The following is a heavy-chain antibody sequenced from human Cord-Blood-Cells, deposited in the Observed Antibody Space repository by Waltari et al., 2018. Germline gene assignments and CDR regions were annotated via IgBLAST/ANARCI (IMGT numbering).Heavy chain of an antibody. CDR1: GYTFTSYA. CDR3: ARDGGAAAASAEYFQH. CDR2: INTNTGNP. V-gene: IGHV7-4-1*02. Sequence: QVQLVQSGSELKKPGASVKDPCKASGYTFTSYAMIWVRQALGQGLEWMGWINTNTGNPTYAQGFTGRFVFSLDTSVSTAYLQISSLKAEDTAVYYCARDGGAAAASAEYFQHWGQGTLVTVSS. D-gene: IGHD6-13*01. J-gene: IGHJ1*01.